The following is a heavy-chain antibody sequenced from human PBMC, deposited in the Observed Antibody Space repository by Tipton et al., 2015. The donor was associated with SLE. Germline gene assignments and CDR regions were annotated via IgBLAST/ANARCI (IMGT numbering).Heavy chain of an antibody. V-gene: IGHV4-34*01. CDR1: GGSFSGYY. J-gene: IGHJ2*01. Sequence: TLSLTCAVYGGSFSGYYWSWIRQPPGKGLEWIGYIYYSGSTYYNPSLKSRVTISVDTSKNQFSLKLSSVTAADTAVYYCARGGYYYHSGGDFDLWGRGTLVTVSS. CDR2: IYYSGST. D-gene: IGHD3-22*01. CDR3: ARGGYYYHSGGDFDL.